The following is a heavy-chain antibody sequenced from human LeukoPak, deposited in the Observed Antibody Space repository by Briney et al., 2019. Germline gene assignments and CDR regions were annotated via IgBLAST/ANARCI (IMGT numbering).Heavy chain of an antibody. CDR1: GFTFSSYA. J-gene: IGHJ4*02. D-gene: IGHD1-26*01. CDR2: ISGSGGST. Sequence: GGSLRLSCAASGFTFSSYAMSWVRQAPGKGLEWVSAISGSGGSTYYADSVKGRFTISRDNAKNTLYLQMNSLRAEDTSVYYCAQGGSPGAFDYWGQGTLVTVSS. V-gene: IGHV3-23*01. CDR3: AQGGSPGAFDY.